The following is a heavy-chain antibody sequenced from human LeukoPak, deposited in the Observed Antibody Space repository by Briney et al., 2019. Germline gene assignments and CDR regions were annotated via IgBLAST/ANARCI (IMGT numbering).Heavy chain of an antibody. CDR3: AKEYTGTFSPFPSYFDN. V-gene: IGHV3-74*01. CDR2: INSDGSST. Sequence: GGSLRLSCAASGFTFSSYWMHCVRQAPGKGLVWVSRINSDGSSTYYADSVKGRFTISRDNSKNTLYLQMNSLRAEDTAIYYCAKEYTGTFSPFPSYFDNWGQGTLVTVSS. D-gene: IGHD1-26*01. CDR1: GFTFSSYW. J-gene: IGHJ4*02.